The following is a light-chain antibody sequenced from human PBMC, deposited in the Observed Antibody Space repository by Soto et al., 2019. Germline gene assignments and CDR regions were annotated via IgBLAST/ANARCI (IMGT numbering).Light chain of an antibody. Sequence: SVMTQPPLASGSPGQRITISCSGSSSNIGSNYVYWYQQLPGTAPKLLIYSNNQRPSGVPDRFSGSKSGTSASLAISGLRSEDEADYYCAAWDDSLSGRYGFGTGTKVTVL. V-gene: IGLV1-47*02. CDR3: AAWDDSLSGRYG. CDR1: SSNIGSNY. CDR2: SNN. J-gene: IGLJ1*01.